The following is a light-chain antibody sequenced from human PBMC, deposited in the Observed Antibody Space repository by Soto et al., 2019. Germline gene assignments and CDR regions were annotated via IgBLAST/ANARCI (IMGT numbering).Light chain of an antibody. CDR3: QQRSQWPIT. CDR2: DVS. Sequence: ESVAIRCRPTLNLTPGERATLSCMASQSVTSYLAWYQQIPGQAPRLLIYDVSNRASCIPARSSGSGSETDFPLTISSLEPKHFAVYYIQQRSQWPITIALGTRLEI. J-gene: IGKJ5*01. CDR1: QSVTSY. V-gene: IGKV3-11*01.